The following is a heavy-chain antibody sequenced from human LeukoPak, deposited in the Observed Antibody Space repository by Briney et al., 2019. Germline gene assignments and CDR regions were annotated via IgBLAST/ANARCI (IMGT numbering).Heavy chain of an antibody. V-gene: IGHV1-69*01. Sequence: SVKVSCKASGGTLSSYAICWVRQAPGQGLEWMGGIIPIFGTANYAQKFQGRVTITADESTSTAYMELSSLRTEDTAVYYYSARTLGGARKRFDYWGQGTLVTVSS. CDR3: SARTLGGARKRFDY. J-gene: IGHJ4*02. CDR1: GGTLSSYA. D-gene: IGHD3-10*01. CDR2: IIPIFGTA.